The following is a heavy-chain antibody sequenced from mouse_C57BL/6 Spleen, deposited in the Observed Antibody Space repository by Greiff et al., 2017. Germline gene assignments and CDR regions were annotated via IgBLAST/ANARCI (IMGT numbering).Heavy chain of an antibody. CDR3: ARHRDYAMDY. CDR2: ISNLAYSI. V-gene: IGHV5-15*01. Sequence: EVHLVESGGGLVQPGGSLKLSCAASGFTFSDYGMAWVRQAPRKGPAWVAFISNLAYSIYYADTVTGRFTISRENAKNTLYLEMSSLRSEDTAMYYCARHRDYAMDYWGQGTSVTVSS. CDR1: GFTFSDYG. J-gene: IGHJ4*01.